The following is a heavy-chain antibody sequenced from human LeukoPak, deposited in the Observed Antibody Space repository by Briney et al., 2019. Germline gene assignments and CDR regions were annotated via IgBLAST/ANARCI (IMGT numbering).Heavy chain of an antibody. CDR2: IYYSGST. CDR1: GGSMSSGGYY. D-gene: IGHD3-22*01. J-gene: IGHJ4*02. Sequence: PSETLSPTCTVSGGSMSSGGYYWSWIRQHPGKGLEWIGYIYYSGSTNYNPSLKSRLTISVDTSKNQFSLKLSSVTAADTAVYYCARDSDSSGYYFGYWGQGTLVTVSS. CDR3: ARDSDSSGYYFGY. V-gene: IGHV4-31*03.